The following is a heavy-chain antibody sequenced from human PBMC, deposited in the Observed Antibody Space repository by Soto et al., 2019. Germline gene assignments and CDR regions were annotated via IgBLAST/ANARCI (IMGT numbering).Heavy chain of an antibody. CDR2: TYWDDDK. V-gene: IGHV2-5*02. J-gene: IGHJ6*02. CDR1: GFSLSTSGVG. CDR3: AHKGGRGAGMDV. Sequence: QITLKESGPTLVKPTQTLTLTCTFSGFSLSTSGVGVAWIRQPPGQALEWLALTYWDDDKRYSPSLKSRLTITKDTSKNQLVLTMTNMDPVDTATYYCAHKGGRGAGMDVWGQGTTVTVSS. D-gene: IGHD2-15*01.